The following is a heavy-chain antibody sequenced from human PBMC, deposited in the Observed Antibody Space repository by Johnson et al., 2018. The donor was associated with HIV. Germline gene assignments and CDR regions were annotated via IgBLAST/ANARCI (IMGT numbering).Heavy chain of an antibody. J-gene: IGHJ3*02. V-gene: IGHV3-66*02. CDR1: GFTVSSNY. CDR3: AKGIAAPHDAFDI. CDR2: IYSGGST. D-gene: IGHD6-6*01. Sequence: EQLVESGGGVVQPGRSLRLSCAASGFTVSSNYMSWVRQAPGTGLEWVSVIYSGGSTYYADSVKGRFTISRDNSKNTLDLQMNSLRAEDTAVYYCAKGIAAPHDAFDIWGQGTMVTVSS.